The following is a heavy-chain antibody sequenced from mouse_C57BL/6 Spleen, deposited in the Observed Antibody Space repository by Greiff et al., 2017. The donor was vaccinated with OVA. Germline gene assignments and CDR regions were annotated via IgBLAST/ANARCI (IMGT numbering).Heavy chain of an antibody. V-gene: IGHV1-80*01. J-gene: IGHJ4*01. Sequence: QVQLQQSGAELVKPGASVKISCKASGYAFSSYWMNWVKQRPGKGLEWIGQIYPGDGDTNYNGKLKGKATLTADKSSSTAYMQLSSLTSEDSAVYFCASSYGNYGDAMDYWGQGTSVTVSS. CDR1: GYAFSSYW. D-gene: IGHD2-1*01. CDR2: IYPGDGDT. CDR3: ASSYGNYGDAMDY.